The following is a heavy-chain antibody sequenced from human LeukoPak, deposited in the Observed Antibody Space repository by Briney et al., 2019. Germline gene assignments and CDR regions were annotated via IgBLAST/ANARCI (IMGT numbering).Heavy chain of an antibody. CDR3: ARDSTAAAGSYFDY. CDR1: GFTFIDYC. V-gene: IGHV1-2*02. J-gene: IGHJ4*02. Sequence: ASVKVSCKAAGFTFIDYCSHWVRQAPGQGPEWMGWIDLNNGATKYAPKFQGRVTITRDTSINTAYMELSSLTSDDTAEYYCARDSTAAAGSYFDYWGQGTLVTVSS. D-gene: IGHD6-13*01. CDR2: IDLNNGAT.